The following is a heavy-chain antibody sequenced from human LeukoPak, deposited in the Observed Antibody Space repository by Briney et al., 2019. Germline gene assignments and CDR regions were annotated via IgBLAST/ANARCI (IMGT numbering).Heavy chain of an antibody. CDR1: GFTFGDYA. V-gene: IGHV3-49*04. CDR2: IRRKAHGGTT. D-gene: IGHD3-22*01. Sequence: GGSLRLSCTTSGFTFGDYAMSWVRQAPGKGLEWVSFIRRKAHGGTTEYAASVKGRFSSSRDDSKSIAYLQTNSLKTEDTAVYFCTRVTYYYDNSGYFHFDSWGQGSLVTVSS. CDR3: TRVTYYYDNSGYFHFDS. J-gene: IGHJ4*02.